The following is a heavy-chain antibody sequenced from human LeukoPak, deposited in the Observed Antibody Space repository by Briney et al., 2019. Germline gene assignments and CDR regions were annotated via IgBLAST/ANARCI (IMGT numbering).Heavy chain of an antibody. CDR1: GYTFTSYY. CDR2: INPSGGST. Sequence: ASVKVSCKASGYTFTSYYMHWVRQAPGQGLEWMGIINPSGGSTSYAQKFQGRVTMTRDTSTSTVYMELSSLRSEDTAMYYCARTEGTDCSGGSCYFRYWGQGTLVTVSS. V-gene: IGHV1-46*01. J-gene: IGHJ4*02. D-gene: IGHD2-15*01. CDR3: ARTEGTDCSGGSCYFRY.